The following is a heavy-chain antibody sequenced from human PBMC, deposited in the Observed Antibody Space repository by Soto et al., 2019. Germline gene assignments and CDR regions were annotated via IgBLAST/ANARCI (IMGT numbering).Heavy chain of an antibody. CDR3: ARDLTGVDYTDAFDI. Sequence: GGSLRLSCAASGFTFSSYSMNWVRQAPGKGLEWVSSISSSSSYIYYADSVKGRFTISRDNAKNSLYLQMNSLRAEDTAVYYCARDLTGVDYTDAFDIWGQGTMVTVSS. J-gene: IGHJ3*02. V-gene: IGHV3-21*01. D-gene: IGHD4-4*01. CDR1: GFTFSSYS. CDR2: ISSSSSYI.